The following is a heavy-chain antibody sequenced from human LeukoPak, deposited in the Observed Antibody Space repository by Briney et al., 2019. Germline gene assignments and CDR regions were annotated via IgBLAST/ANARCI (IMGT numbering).Heavy chain of an antibody. V-gene: IGHV1-18*01. Sequence: ASVKVSCKASGYTFTSYGISWVRQAPGQGLEWMGWISAYNGNTNYAQKLQGRVTMTTDTSTSTAYMELRSLRSDDTAVYYCARDRRGYSGYDKMEYWGQGTLVTVSS. J-gene: IGHJ4*02. CDR1: GYTFTSYG. CDR2: ISAYNGNT. D-gene: IGHD5-12*01. CDR3: ARDRRGYSGYDKMEY.